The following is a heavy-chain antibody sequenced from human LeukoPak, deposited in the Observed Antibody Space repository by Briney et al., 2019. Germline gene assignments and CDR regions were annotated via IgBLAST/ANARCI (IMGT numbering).Heavy chain of an antibody. CDR3: ARGIPDYGGNWYYFDS. D-gene: IGHD4-23*01. Sequence: GGSLRLSCAASGFTFSSYSMKWVRQAPGKGLEWVSSISSSSSYIYYADSVKGRFTISRDNAKNSLYLQMNSLRAEDTAVYYCARGIPDYGGNWYYFDSWGQGTLVTVSS. V-gene: IGHV3-21*01. J-gene: IGHJ4*02. CDR1: GFTFSSYS. CDR2: ISSSSSYI.